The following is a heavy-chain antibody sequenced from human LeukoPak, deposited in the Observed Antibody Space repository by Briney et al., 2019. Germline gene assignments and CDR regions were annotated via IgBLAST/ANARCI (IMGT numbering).Heavy chain of an antibody. CDR1: VGSFSGYY. D-gene: IGHD6-13*01. J-gene: IGHJ4*02. Sequence: SETLSLTCAVYVGSFSGYYWSWIRQPPGKGLEWIGEINHSGSTNYNPSLKRRVTISVDKSKNQFSLKLSSVTAADTAVYYCARAPIGSSWYEFDYWGQGTLVTVSS. CDR3: ARAPIGSSWYEFDY. V-gene: IGHV4-34*01. CDR2: INHSGST.